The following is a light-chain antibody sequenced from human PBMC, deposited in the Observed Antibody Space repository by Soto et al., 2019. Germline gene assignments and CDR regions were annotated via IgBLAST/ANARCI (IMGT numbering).Light chain of an antibody. CDR2: GAS. J-gene: IGKJ1*01. CDR1: QSLRSN. CDR3: QQYSYWPRT. Sequence: EIVMTQSPPTLSVSPGEEATLACRASQSLRSNLAWYQQKPGQAPRLLIYGASTRATGIPARFSGSGSGTEFTLTISSLQSEDFAVYYCQQYSYWPRTFGQGTKVEI. V-gene: IGKV3-15*01.